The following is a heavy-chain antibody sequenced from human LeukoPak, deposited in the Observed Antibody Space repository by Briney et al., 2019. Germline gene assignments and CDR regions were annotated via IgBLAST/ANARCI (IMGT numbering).Heavy chain of an antibody. CDR1: GGSFSGHY. D-gene: IGHD5-18*01. CDR2: INHSGST. CDR3: ARGTPSRGYSYGRYYYYYMDV. V-gene: IGHV4-34*01. J-gene: IGHJ6*03. Sequence: SETLSLTCAVYGGSFSGHYWSWIRQPPGKGLEWIGEINHSGSTNYNPSLKSRVTISVDTSKNQFSLKLSSVTAADTAVYYCARGTPSRGYSYGRYYYYYMDVWGKGTTVTVSS.